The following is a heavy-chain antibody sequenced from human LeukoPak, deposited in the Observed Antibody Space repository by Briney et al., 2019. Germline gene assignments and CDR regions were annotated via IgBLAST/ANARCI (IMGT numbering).Heavy chain of an antibody. Sequence: PSQTLSLTCTVSGGSISSGSYYWSWIRQPAGKGLEWIGHIYTSGSTNYNPSLKSRVTISVDTSKNQFSLKLSSVTAADTAVYYCAREEATYYYDSSGFGDWGQGTLVTVSS. CDR3: AREEATYYYDSSGFGD. J-gene: IGHJ4*02. V-gene: IGHV4-61*09. D-gene: IGHD3-22*01. CDR2: IYTSGST. CDR1: GGSISSGSYY.